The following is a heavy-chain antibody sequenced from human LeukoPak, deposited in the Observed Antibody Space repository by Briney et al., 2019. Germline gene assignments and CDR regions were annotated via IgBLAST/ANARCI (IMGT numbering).Heavy chain of an antibody. CDR3: ARDRGRQWPLIDY. Sequence: PGGSLRLSCAASGFTFSSYEMNWVRQAPGKGLEWVSVIYSGGSTYYADSVKGRFTISRDNSKNTLYLQMNSLRAEDTAVYYCARDRGRQWPLIDYWGQGTLVTVSS. D-gene: IGHD3-10*01. V-gene: IGHV3-53*01. J-gene: IGHJ4*02. CDR2: IYSGGST. CDR1: GFTFSSYE.